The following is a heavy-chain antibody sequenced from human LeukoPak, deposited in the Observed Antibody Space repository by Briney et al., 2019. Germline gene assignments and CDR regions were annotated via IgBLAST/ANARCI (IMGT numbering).Heavy chain of an antibody. J-gene: IGHJ4*02. CDR1: GYTFTSYG. CDR2: ISAYNGNT. D-gene: IGHD1-26*01. CDR3: ASGPAVGATGMADDY. V-gene: IGHV1-18*01. Sequence: ASVKVSCKASGYTFTSYGISWVRQAPGQGLEWMGWISAYNGNTNYAQKLQGRVTMTTDTSTSTAYMELRSLRSDDTAVYYCASGPAVGATGMADDYWGQGTLVTVSS.